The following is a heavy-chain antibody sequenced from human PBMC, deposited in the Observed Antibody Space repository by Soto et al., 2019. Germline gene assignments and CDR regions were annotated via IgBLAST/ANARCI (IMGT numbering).Heavy chain of an antibody. CDR3: ARSQGSSTSLEIYYYYYYGMDV. CDR1: GGTFGSYA. D-gene: IGHD2-2*01. J-gene: IGHJ6*02. V-gene: IGHV1-69*01. Sequence: VPLVQSGAEVKKPGSSVKVSCKASGGTFGSYAISWVRQAPGQGPEWMGGIIPITGTANYAQKFQGRVTITADESTSTASMQLSSLRSEDTAVYYCARSQGSSTSLEIYYYYYYGMDVWGQGTTVTVSS. CDR2: IIPITGTA.